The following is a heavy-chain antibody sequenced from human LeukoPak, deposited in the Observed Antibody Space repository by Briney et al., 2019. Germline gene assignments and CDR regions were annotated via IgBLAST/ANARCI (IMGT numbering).Heavy chain of an antibody. Sequence: ASVKVSCKTSGYTFTTYAMNWVRQAPGQGLEWMGRINPNSGGTNYAQKFQGRVTMTRNTSISTAYMELSRLRSDDTAVYYCASGRDIVVVPAAHTYGMDVWGQGTTVTVSS. J-gene: IGHJ6*02. CDR2: INPNSGGT. D-gene: IGHD2-2*01. CDR1: GYTFTTYA. V-gene: IGHV1-2*06. CDR3: ASGRDIVVVPAAHTYGMDV.